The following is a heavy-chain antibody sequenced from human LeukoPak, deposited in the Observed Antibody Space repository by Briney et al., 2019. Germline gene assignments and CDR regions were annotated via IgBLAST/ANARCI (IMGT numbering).Heavy chain of an antibody. Sequence: GGSLRLSCAASGFTFSSYAVSWVRQAPGKGLEWVSAISGSGGSTYYADSVKGRFTISRDNSKNTLYLQMNSLRAEDTAVYYCAKAEMATITGYWGQGTLVTVSS. J-gene: IGHJ4*02. V-gene: IGHV3-23*01. D-gene: IGHD5-24*01. CDR2: ISGSGGST. CDR3: AKAEMATITGY. CDR1: GFTFSSYA.